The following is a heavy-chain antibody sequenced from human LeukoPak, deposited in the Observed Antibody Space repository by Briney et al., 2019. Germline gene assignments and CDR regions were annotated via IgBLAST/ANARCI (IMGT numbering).Heavy chain of an antibody. CDR3: ARERGTMVRGVREDYYYYMDV. V-gene: IGHV3-20*04. Sequence: GGSLRLSCAASGFTFDDYGMSWVRQAPGKGLEWVSGINWNGGSTGYADSVKGRFTISRDNAKNSLYLQMNSLRAEDTALYYCARERGTMVRGVREDYYYYMDVWGKGTTVTVSS. J-gene: IGHJ6*03. CDR1: GFTFDDYG. CDR2: INWNGGST. D-gene: IGHD3-10*01.